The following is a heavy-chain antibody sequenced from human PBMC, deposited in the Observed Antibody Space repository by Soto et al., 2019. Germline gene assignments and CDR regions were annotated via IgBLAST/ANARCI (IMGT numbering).Heavy chain of an antibody. J-gene: IGHJ6*02. CDR1: GFTFSSYA. V-gene: IGHV3-23*01. CDR2: ISGSGGST. Sequence: GGSLRLSCAASGFTFSSYAMSWVRQAPGKGLEWVSAISGSGGSTYYADSVKGRFTISRDNSKNTLYLQMNSLRAEDTAVYYCAKTGGYYYYYGMDVWGQGTTVTVSS. CDR3: AKTGGYYYYYGMDV. D-gene: IGHD2-15*01.